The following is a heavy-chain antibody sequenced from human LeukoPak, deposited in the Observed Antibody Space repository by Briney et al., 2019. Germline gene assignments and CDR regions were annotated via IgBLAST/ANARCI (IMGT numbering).Heavy chain of an antibody. V-gene: IGHV4-59*01. CDR2: IYYSGST. D-gene: IGHD3-10*01. Sequence: PSETLSLTCTVSGGSISSYYWSWIRQPPGKGLEWIGYIYYSGSTNYNPSLKSRVTISVDTSKNQFSLKLSSVTAADTAVYYCARDGGGDYYGSGSYSPFFDYWGQGTLVTVSS. CDR3: ARDGGGDYYGSGSYSPFFDY. CDR1: GGSISSYY. J-gene: IGHJ4*02.